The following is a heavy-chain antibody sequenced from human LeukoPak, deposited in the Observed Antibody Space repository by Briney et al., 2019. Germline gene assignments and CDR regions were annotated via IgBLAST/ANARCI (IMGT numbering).Heavy chain of an antibody. J-gene: IGHJ5*02. CDR2: IRSDGSIK. D-gene: IGHD2-15*01. V-gene: IGHV3-30*02. CDR3: ARVLRSGGSADP. Sequence: GGSLRLSCAASGFIFSSYGMHWVRQAPGKGLEWVAFIRSDGSIKYYADSVKGRFTISRDNSKNTLYLQMNSLRAEDTAVYYCARVLRSGGSADPWGQGTLVTVSS. CDR1: GFIFSSYG.